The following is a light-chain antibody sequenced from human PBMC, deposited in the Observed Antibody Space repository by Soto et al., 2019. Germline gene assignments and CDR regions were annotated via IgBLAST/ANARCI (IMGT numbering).Light chain of an antibody. CDR2: KAS. J-gene: IGKJ2*01. V-gene: IGKV1-5*03. CDR1: QSISDW. CDR3: QQYNSYPYT. Sequence: DIHMTQPPSTLSASVGDRATITCRASQSISDWLAWYQQTPGKAPKLLIYKASSLQSGVPSRFSGSGSGTEFTLTISSLQPDDFATFYCQQYNSYPYTFGQGTKVDIK.